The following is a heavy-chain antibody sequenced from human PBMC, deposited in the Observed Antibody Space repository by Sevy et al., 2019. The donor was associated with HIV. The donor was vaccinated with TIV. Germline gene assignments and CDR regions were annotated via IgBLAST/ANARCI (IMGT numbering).Heavy chain of an antibody. Sequence: SETLSLTYTVSGGSITSLYWNWIRQPPGKGLEWIANIYYNGHINYNPSLKSRVTLSLDTSKNQFSLRLSSVTAADTAMYYCAGENAWGRGYSWGQGPLVTVSS. D-gene: IGHD1-26*01. CDR2: IYYNGHI. J-gene: IGHJ4*02. CDR1: GGSITSLY. CDR3: AGENAWGRGYS. V-gene: IGHV4-59*08.